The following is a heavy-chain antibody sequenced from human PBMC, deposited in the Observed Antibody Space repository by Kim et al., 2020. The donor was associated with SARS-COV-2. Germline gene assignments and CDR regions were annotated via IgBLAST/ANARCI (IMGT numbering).Heavy chain of an antibody. J-gene: IGHJ3*02. CDR3: VRDRMGGAFDM. V-gene: IGHV3-48*02. D-gene: IGHD3-16*01. Sequence: GGSLRLSCATSGFTFSAYDMNWVRQAPGKGLEWLSFITKSSTTIYYADSVEGRFTISRDNAKNSLFLQMNSLRDEDTALYYGVRDRMGGAFDMWGQGTMVTVSS. CDR2: ITKSSTTI. CDR1: GFTFSAYD.